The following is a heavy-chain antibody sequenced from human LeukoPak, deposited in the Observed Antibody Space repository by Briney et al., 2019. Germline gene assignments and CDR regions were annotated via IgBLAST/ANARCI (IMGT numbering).Heavy chain of an antibody. CDR3: ARRAVTTVAGGDWFDP. Sequence: GGSLRLSCVGSGFTFSDYYLSWIRQTPGKGLEWVSDISGSGTYARYADSVKGRFTISRDNAKDSLFLQINSLRVEDTAVYYCARRAVTTVAGGDWFDPWGQGTLVIVSS. CDR1: GFTFSDYY. D-gene: IGHD4-23*01. CDR2: ISGSGTYA. J-gene: IGHJ5*02. V-gene: IGHV3-11*06.